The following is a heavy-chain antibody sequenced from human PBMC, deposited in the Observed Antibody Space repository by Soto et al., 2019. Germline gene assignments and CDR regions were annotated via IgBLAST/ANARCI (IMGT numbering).Heavy chain of an antibody. J-gene: IGHJ5*02. CDR2: MNPNSGNT. CDR1: GYTCTSYD. CDR3: ASVVLRARWFDP. Sequence: QVQLVQSGAEVKKPGASVKVSCNASGYTCTSYDINWVRQATGQGLEWMGWMNPNSGNTGYAQKFQCRVTMTRNTSRSTAYMELSSLRSEDTAVYYGASVVLRARWFDPWGQGTLVTVSS. D-gene: IGHD2-15*01. V-gene: IGHV1-8*01.